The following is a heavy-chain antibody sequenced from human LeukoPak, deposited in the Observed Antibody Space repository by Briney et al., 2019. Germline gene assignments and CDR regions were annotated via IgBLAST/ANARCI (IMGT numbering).Heavy chain of an antibody. V-gene: IGHV4-59*11. CDR3: ARQIGLQLFRGGFDY. CDR1: GGSISSHY. CDR2: IYYSGST. J-gene: IGHJ4*02. D-gene: IGHD5-18*01. Sequence: SETLSLTCTVSGGSISSHYWSWIRQPPGKGLEWIGYIYYSGSTNYNPSLKSRVTISVDTSKNQFSLKLSSVTAADTAVYYCARQIGLQLFRGGFDYWGQGTLVTVSS.